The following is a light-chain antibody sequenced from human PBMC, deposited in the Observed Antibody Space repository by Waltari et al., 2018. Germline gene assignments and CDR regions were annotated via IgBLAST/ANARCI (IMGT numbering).Light chain of an antibody. CDR1: QSVGSS. V-gene: IGKV3-15*01. CDR2: GAS. Sequence: EIVMTQSPAILSVSPGEGATLPCRASQSVGSSLAWSQQTPGQAPRLLSFGASTRATGIPARCSGSGSGTEFTLSSTSLQSEDSALYFCQHYNKLPLTFGGGTKVEIK. CDR3: QHYNKLPLT. J-gene: IGKJ4*01.